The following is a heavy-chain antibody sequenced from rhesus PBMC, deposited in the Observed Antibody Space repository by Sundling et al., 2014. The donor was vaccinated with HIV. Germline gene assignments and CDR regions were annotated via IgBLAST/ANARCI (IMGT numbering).Heavy chain of an antibody. D-gene: IGHD3-3*01. V-gene: IGHV1S2*01. Sequence: QVQLVQSGAEVKKPGSSVKVSCKASGYTFTDYYMHWVRQAPRQGLEWMGWINPYNGNTKYAQKFQGRVTMTRDTSTSTAYMELSSLRSEDTAVYYCARGGPDPLGSDYYFDYWGQGVLVTVSS. CDR1: GYTFTDYY. CDR3: ARGGPDPLGSDYYFDY. CDR2: INPYNGNT. J-gene: IGHJ4*01.